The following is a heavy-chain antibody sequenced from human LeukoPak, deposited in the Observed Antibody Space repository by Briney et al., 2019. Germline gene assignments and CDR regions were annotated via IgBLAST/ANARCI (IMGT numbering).Heavy chain of an antibody. CDR3: AKMGGYYIWSSWFDP. D-gene: IGHD3-3*01. CDR1: GFTFRKYE. J-gene: IGHJ5*02. V-gene: IGHV3-48*03. CDR2: ISKSGTAT. Sequence: PGGSLRLSCAASGFTFRKYEMTWVRQAPGKGLEWVSYISKSGTATYYAESVKGRLTISRDNANNSLFLHMNSLRAEDTAVYYCAKMGGYYIWSSWFDPWGQGTLVTVSS.